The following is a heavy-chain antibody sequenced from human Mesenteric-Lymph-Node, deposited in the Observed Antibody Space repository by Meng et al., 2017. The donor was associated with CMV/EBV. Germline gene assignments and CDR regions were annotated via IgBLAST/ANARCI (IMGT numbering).Heavy chain of an antibody. D-gene: IGHD4-23*01. J-gene: IGHJ4*02. CDR1: GGSFSGYY. V-gene: IGHV4-34*01. CDR3: ARHQRWLKSEGGFNY. Sequence: QIQQLGRGLVKPSETLSLTCAVYGGSFSGYYWSWIRQPPWKGLEWIGEINHSGSTNYNPSLKSRVTISVDTSKNQFSLKLSSVTAADTAVYYCARHQRWLKSEGGFNYWGQGTLVTVSS. CDR2: INHSGST.